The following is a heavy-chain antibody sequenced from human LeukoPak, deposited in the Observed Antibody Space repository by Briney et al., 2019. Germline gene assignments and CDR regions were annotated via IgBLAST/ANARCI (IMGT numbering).Heavy chain of an antibody. J-gene: IGHJ4*02. CDR3: ARPLTMIVVVPDGFDY. D-gene: IGHD3-22*01. V-gene: IGHV3-30*03. CDR2: ISYDGSNK. CDR1: GFTFSSYG. Sequence: GGSLRLSCAASGFTFSSYGMHWVRQAPGKGREWVAVISYDGSNKYYADSVKGRFTISRDNSKNTLYLQMNSLRAEDTAVYYCARPLTMIVVVPDGFDYWGQGTLVTVSS.